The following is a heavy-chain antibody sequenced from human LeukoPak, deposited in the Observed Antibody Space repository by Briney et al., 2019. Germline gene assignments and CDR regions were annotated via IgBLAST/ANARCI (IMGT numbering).Heavy chain of an antibody. V-gene: IGHV3-48*03. CDR2: ISSSGSTI. J-gene: IGHJ5*02. Sequence: GGSLRLSCAASGFTFSSYEMNWVRQAPGKGLEWVSYISSSGSTIYYADSVKGRFTISRDNAKNSLYLQMNSLRAEDTAVYYCAKVSSGFNNWFDPWGQGTLVTVSS. CDR1: GFTFSSYE. CDR3: AKVSSGFNNWFDP. D-gene: IGHD3-22*01.